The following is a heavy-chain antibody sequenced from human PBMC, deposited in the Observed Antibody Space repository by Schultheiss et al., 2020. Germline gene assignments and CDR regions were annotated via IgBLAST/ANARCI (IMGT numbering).Heavy chain of an antibody. CDR3: ARVGIAGDYFDY. CDR1: GFTFRSYA. V-gene: IGHV3-23*01. D-gene: IGHD6-13*01. J-gene: IGHJ4*02. Sequence: GESLKISCAASGFTFRSYAMSWVRQAPGKGLEWVFGISGSGGSTYYADSVKGRFTISRDNAKNSLYLQMNSLRAEDTAVYYCARVGIAGDYFDYWGQGTLVTVSS. CDR2: ISGSGGST.